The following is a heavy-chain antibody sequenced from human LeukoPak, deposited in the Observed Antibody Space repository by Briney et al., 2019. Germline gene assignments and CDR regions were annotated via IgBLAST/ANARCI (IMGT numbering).Heavy chain of an antibody. V-gene: IGHV1-2*02. CDR2: INPNSGGT. D-gene: IGHD5-24*01. Sequence: ASVKVSCKASGYTFTGYYMHWVRQAPGQGLEWMGWINPNSGGTDYAQKFQGRVTMTRDTSISTAYMELSRLRSDDTAVYYCAREGGKMATIRPIYYYYYMDVGGKGTTVTVSS. CDR1: GYTFTGYY. J-gene: IGHJ6*03. CDR3: AREGGKMATIRPIYYYYYMDV.